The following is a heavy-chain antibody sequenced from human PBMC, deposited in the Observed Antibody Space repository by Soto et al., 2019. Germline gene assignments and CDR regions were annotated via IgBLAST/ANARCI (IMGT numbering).Heavy chain of an antibody. J-gene: IGHJ4*02. V-gene: IGHV5-51*01. CDR3: ARISYGDYDYLYYFDY. D-gene: IGHD4-17*01. Sequence: HGESLKISCKGSGYSFTSYWIGWVRQMPGKGLEWMGIIYPGDSDTRYSPSFQGQVTISADKSISTAYLQWSSLKASDTAMYYCARISYGDYDYLYYFDYWGQGTLVTVSS. CDR2: IYPGDSDT. CDR1: GYSFTSYW.